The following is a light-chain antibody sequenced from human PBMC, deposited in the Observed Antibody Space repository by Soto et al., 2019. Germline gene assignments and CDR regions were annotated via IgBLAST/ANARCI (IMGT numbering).Light chain of an antibody. CDR3: QQAASFPFT. J-gene: IGKJ3*01. CDR1: QPIKTW. Sequence: DIQLTQSPASVSAAVGDRINISCRASQPIKTWLAWYQQKPGKGPKLLIYTASPLETGVPSRFSGSGSGTDFTLTISSLQHEDAAIYSCQQAASFPFTFGPGAKV. V-gene: IGKV1-12*02. CDR2: TAS.